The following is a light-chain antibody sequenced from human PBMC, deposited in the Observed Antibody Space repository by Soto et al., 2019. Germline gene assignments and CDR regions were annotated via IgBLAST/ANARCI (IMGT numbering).Light chain of an antibody. J-gene: IGKJ5*01. CDR1: QGIDTS. CDR2: APY. Sequence: ILLSKSPSSLSSSVGDRVTITCGASQGIDTSLAWYQQKPGKAPKLLIYAPYNFQSGVQSRFSGSGSGTHFTLTISSLQPEDFATYYCKQLHGYPITFGQGTRVDIK. V-gene: IGKV1-9*01. CDR3: KQLHGYPIT.